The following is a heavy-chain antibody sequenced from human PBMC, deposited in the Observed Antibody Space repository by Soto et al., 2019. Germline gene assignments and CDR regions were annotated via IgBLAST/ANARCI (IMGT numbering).Heavy chain of an antibody. CDR2: LSASGGST. J-gene: IGHJ6*02. CDR3: AKELGMVDFWSGSYYYYGVGV. V-gene: IGHV3-23*01. Sequence: GGSLRLSCAASGFTFSSYAMSWVRQAPGKGLEWVSSLSASGGSTYYADSVKGRFTISRDNSRNTLYLQVSSLRAEDTAVYYCAKELGMVDFWSGSYYYYGVGVWGQGTTVTVSS. D-gene: IGHD3-3*01. CDR1: GFTFSSYA.